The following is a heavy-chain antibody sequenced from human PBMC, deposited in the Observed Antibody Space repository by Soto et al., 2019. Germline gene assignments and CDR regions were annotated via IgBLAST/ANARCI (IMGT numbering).Heavy chain of an antibody. D-gene: IGHD6-19*01. CDR1: GYTFTDYF. Sequence: QVQLVQSGAEVKKPGASVKVSCKASGYTFTDYFIHWVRQAPGQGLEWMGWFNSNTGGRNSAQKFQGRVTMARDTSISTAFMELTSLRSDDTAVYFCAREVPPSEGSGRNWFDPWGQGTLVTVSS. CDR2: FNSNTGGR. J-gene: IGHJ5*02. V-gene: IGHV1-2*02. CDR3: AREVPPSEGSGRNWFDP.